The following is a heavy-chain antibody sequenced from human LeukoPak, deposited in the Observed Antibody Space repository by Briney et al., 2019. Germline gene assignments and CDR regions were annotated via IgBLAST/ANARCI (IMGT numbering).Heavy chain of an antibody. D-gene: IGHD5-12*01. Sequence: GGSLRLSCAASGFTFDDYAMHWVRQAPGKGLECVSLISGDGGSTYYADSVKGRFTISRDNSKNSLYLQMNSLRTEDTALYYCAKDIIVAGPYDWFDPWGQGTLVTVSS. J-gene: IGHJ5*02. CDR1: GFTFDDYA. CDR3: AKDIIVAGPYDWFDP. V-gene: IGHV3-43*02. CDR2: ISGDGGST.